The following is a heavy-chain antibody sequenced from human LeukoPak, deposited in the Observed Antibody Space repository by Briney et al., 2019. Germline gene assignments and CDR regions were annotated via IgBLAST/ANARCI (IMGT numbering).Heavy chain of an antibody. CDR1: GFTFSSYS. CDR3: ARETYCSGGSCYKGNAFDI. J-gene: IGHJ3*02. CDR2: ISSSSSYI. Sequence: GGSLRLSCAASGFTFSSYSMNWVRQAPGKGLEWVSSISSSSSYIYYADSVKGRFAISRDNAKNSLYLQMNSLRADDTAVYYCARETYCSGGSCYKGNAFDIWSQGTMVTVSS. D-gene: IGHD2-15*01. V-gene: IGHV3-21*01.